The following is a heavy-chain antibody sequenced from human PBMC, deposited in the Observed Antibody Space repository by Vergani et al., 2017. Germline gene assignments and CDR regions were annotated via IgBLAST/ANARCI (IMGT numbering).Heavy chain of an antibody. V-gene: IGHV1-69-2*01. J-gene: IGHJ6*04. CDR3: ATPQTVTTGGMEV. Sequence: EVQLVQSGAEVQKPGATMKISCKVSGYTFTDHYMHWVKQAPGKGLEWMGLVDPEDGETIYAEKFKGRVTIAADTSTDTAHLELSSLRSEDTAVYYCATPQTVTTGGMEVWGKGTTVIVSS. CDR1: GYTFTDHY. D-gene: IGHD4-17*01. CDR2: VDPEDGET.